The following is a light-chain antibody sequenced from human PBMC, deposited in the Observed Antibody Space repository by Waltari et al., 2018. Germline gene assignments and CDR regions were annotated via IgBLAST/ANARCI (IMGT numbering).Light chain of an antibody. CDR1: QNVLDSPNNRNY. CDR3: QQYYTTPRVT. CDR2: WAS. J-gene: IGKJ3*01. V-gene: IGKV4-1*01. Sequence: DFVMPQCPDSLAVSLGERATITRTSRQNVLDSPNNRNYLAWYQQKPGQPPTLLIYWASTRRSGVPDRFTGSGSGTDFTLTISSLQAEDVAVYYCQQYYTTPRVTFGPGTKVDIK.